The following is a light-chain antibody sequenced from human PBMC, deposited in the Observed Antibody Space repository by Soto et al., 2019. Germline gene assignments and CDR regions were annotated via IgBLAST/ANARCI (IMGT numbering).Light chain of an antibody. CDR3: QQYDNWPPYT. Sequence: EIVMTQSPATLSVSPGERATLSCRASQSVSSNLAWFQQNPGQAPRPLIYGASTRATGIPARFSGSGSGTDFTLTISSLQSEDFAVYYCQQYDNWPPYTFGQGTKLEIK. CDR2: GAS. CDR1: QSVSSN. J-gene: IGKJ2*01. V-gene: IGKV3-15*01.